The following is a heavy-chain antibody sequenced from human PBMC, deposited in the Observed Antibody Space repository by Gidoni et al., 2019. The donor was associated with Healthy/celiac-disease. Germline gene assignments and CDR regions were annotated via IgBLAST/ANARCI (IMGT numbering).Heavy chain of an antibody. J-gene: IGHJ5*02. Sequence: EVQLVESGGGLVQPGRSLRLSCTASGFTFGDYALSWVRQAPGKGLEWVGFIRSKAYGGTTEYAASVKGRFTISRDDSKSIAYLQMNSLKTEDTAVYYCTFSGVVAATPSLRFDPWGQGTLVTVSS. D-gene: IGHD2-15*01. V-gene: IGHV3-49*04. CDR3: TFSGVVAATPSLRFDP. CDR1: GFTFGDYA. CDR2: IRSKAYGGTT.